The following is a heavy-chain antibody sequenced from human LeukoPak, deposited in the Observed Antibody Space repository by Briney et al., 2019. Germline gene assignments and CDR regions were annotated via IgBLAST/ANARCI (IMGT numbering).Heavy chain of an antibody. D-gene: IGHD6-6*01. CDR3: ARLVRFSSDYFDY. CDR2: IYYSGST. V-gene: IGHV4-59*01. CDR1: GGSISSYY. J-gene: IGHJ4*02. Sequence: SETLSLTCTVSGGSISSYYWSWIRQPPGKGLEWIGYIYYSGSTNYNPSLKSRVTISVDTSKNQFSLNLSSVTAADTAVYYFARLVRFSSDYFDYLGQGTLVTDSS.